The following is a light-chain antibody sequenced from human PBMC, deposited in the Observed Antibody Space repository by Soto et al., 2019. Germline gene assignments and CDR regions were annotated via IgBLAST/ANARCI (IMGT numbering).Light chain of an antibody. CDR2: ENN. Sequence: QSALTQPPSVSAAPGQKVTISCSGSSSNIGNNYVSWYQQFPGTAPKLLIYENNKRPSGIPDRFSGSKSGTSATLGITGLQTGDEADYYCGTWDSSLSAEVFGGGTKVTVL. V-gene: IGLV1-51*02. J-gene: IGLJ3*02. CDR1: SSNIGNNY. CDR3: GTWDSSLSAEV.